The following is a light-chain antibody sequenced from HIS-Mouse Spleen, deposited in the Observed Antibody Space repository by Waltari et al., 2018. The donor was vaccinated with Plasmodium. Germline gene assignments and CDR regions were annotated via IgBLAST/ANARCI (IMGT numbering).Light chain of an antibody. J-gene: IGLJ3*02. CDR1: ALPKNY. CDR3: YSTDSSGNHRV. V-gene: IGLV3-10*01. Sequence: SYELTHPPSASVSPGQTARITCSGEALPKNYAYWYQQKSGQAPVLGIYEDSKRPSGIPQRFSGSSSGTMATLTISGAQVEDEADYYCYSTDSSGNHRVFGGGTKLTVL. CDR2: EDS.